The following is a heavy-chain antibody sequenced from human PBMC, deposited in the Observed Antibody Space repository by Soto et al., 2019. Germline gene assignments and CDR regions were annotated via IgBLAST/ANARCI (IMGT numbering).Heavy chain of an antibody. CDR1: GFTFSSYG. Sequence: QVQLVESGGGVVQPGRSLRLSCAASGFTFSSYGMHWVRQAPGEGLEWVAVISYDGSNKYYADSVKGRFTISRDNSKNTLYLQMNSLRAEDTAVYYCAKEIAVAGKPFDYWGQGTLVTVSS. CDR2: ISYDGSNK. CDR3: AKEIAVAGKPFDY. J-gene: IGHJ4*02. D-gene: IGHD6-19*01. V-gene: IGHV3-30*18.